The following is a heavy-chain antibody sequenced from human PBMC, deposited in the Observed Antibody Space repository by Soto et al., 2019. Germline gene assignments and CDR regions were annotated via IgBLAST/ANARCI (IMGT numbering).Heavy chain of an antibody. CDR3: TIGSWSGEVFDI. CDR1: GCTFSTYS. CDR2: IIPMLGIA. D-gene: IGHD2-21*01. Sequence: QVQLVQSGAEVKKPGSAVKVSCKDSGCTFSTYSMLWVRQAPGQGLEWMGRIIPMLGIANYAQTFQGRVTITADKSTGTAYMQLSRLRSEDTGLYYCTIGSWSGEVFDIWGQGTMVTVSS. V-gene: IGHV1-69*02. J-gene: IGHJ3*02.